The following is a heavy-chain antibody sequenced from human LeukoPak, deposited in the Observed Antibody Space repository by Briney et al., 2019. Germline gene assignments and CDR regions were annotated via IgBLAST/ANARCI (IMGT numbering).Heavy chain of an antibody. D-gene: IGHD3-22*01. CDR3: ARIYDNSGYYDY. Sequence: PGGSLRLSCAASGFTFSTYWMSWVRQAPGKGLEWVANINQGGSEKYYVDSVKGRFTISRDNAKNSLYPQMNSLRAEDTAVYYCARIYDNSGYYDYWGQGTLVTVSS. J-gene: IGHJ4*02. CDR2: INQGGSEK. CDR1: GFTFSTYW. V-gene: IGHV3-7*04.